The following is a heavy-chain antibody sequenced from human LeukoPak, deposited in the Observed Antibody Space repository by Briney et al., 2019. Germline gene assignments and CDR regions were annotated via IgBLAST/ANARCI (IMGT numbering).Heavy chain of an antibody. CDR3: ARPRGCGSARCNNFDY. Sequence: PGGSLRLSCVVSGFDFSGFSMSWVRQAPGKGLEWVAIMDEYGSDIFYVESAKGRFIISRANARNSLYLQMNNLRAEDAAVYYCARPRGCGSARCNNFDYWGQGTLVTVSS. CDR1: GFDFSGFS. D-gene: IGHD2-2*01. CDR2: MDEYGSDI. J-gene: IGHJ4*02. V-gene: IGHV3-7*01.